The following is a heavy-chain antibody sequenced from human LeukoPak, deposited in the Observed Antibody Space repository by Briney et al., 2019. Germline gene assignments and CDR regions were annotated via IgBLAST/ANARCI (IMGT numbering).Heavy chain of an antibody. CDR3: GTLLSNGPFDY. J-gene: IGHJ4*03. Sequence: ASVKVSCKTSGGTFTGYYMHWVRQAPGQGLEWMGWIYPNSGATKCAQKFQGRVTMTRDTSISTAYMELSRLTSDDTAVYYCGTLLSNGPFDYWGQGTLVTVSS. V-gene: IGHV1-2*02. CDR1: GGTFTGYY. CDR2: IYPNSGAT.